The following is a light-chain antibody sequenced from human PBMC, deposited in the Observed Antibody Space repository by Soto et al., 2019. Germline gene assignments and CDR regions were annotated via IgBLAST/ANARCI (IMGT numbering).Light chain of an antibody. CDR1: QSVSSRY. CDR2: DAS. V-gene: IGKV3-20*01. Sequence: EIVLTQSACTLSWSAGERATLSCGASQSVSSRYLAWYQQKPGQAPRLLIYDASNRATGIPARFSGSGSGTDFTLTISSLEPEDFATYYCQQYNSYSTFGQGTKVDIK. J-gene: IGKJ1*01. CDR3: QQYNSYST.